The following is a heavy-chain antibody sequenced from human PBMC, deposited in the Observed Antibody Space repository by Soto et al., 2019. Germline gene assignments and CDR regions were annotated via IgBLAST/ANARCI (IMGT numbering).Heavy chain of an antibody. Sequence: QVQLVQSGDEVRKPGSSVKVSCKASGYIFVNYGIAWVRQAPGQGLEWMGWISPYSGNTHYASKVQGRLTTITATSANTAYMDLGSLTSDDTAAYYCAMVNNCVTPTPQDIWGQGTTVTVSS. J-gene: IGHJ6*02. CDR3: AMVNNCVTPTPQDI. CDR2: ISPYSGNT. CDR1: GYIFVNYG. V-gene: IGHV1-18*01. D-gene: IGHD3-16*02.